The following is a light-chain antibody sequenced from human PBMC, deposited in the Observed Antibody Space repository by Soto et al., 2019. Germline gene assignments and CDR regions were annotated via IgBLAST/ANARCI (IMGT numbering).Light chain of an antibody. V-gene: IGLV1-40*01. Sequence: QSVLTQPPSVSGAPGQRVTISCTGSSSNIGAGYDVHWYQQLPGTAPKLLIYSNNIRPSGVPDRFSGSKSATSASLVITGLQAEDEADYYCQSYDSSPSGYVVFGGGTKLTVL. J-gene: IGLJ2*01. CDR2: SNN. CDR3: QSYDSSPSGYVV. CDR1: SSNIGAGYD.